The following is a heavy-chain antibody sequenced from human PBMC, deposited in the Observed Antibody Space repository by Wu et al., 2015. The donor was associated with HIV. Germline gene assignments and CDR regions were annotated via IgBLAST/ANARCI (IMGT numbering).Heavy chain of an antibody. J-gene: IGHJ2*01. D-gene: IGHD1-26*01. Sequence: QVQLVQSGAEVKKPGASVRVSCKASGYTFSNYDTNWVRQAPGQGLEWMGWMNPKSGNTGYAQNFQGRVTMTRNTSISTAYMELSSLRFEDTAIYYCARGLGMGGNHRYFDLWGRGTLVAVSS. CDR3: ARGLGMGGNHRYFDL. V-gene: IGHV1-8*01. CDR2: MNPKSGNT. CDR1: GYTFSNYD.